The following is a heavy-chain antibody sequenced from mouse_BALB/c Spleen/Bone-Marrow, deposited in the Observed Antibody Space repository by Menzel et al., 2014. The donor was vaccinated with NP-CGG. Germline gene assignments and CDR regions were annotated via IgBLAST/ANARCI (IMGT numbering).Heavy chain of an antibody. J-gene: IGHJ3*01. V-gene: IGHV14-3*02. CDR2: IDPANGNT. D-gene: IGHD1-1*01. CDR3: ASYYYGSSSFAN. Sequence: SGAELVKPGASVKLSCTASGFNIKDTYMHWVKQRPEQGLEWIGRIDPANGNTKYDPKFQGKATITADTSSNTAYLQLSSLTSEDTAVYYCASYYYGSSSFANWGQGTLVTVSA. CDR1: GFNIKDTY.